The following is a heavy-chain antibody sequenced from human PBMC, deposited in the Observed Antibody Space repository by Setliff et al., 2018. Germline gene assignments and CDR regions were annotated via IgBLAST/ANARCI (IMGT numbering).Heavy chain of an antibody. CDR1: GGTFSTYP. CDR3: ARATGAPNWFDP. D-gene: IGHD7-27*01. CDR2: IIPIYGTA. V-gene: IGHV1-69*13. Sequence: SVKVSCKSSGGTFSTYPINWVRQAPGQGLEWMGGIIPIYGTANYAQKFQDRVTITADESTNTAYMELSSLRSDDSAMYYCARATGAPNWFDPWGRGTQVTVSS. J-gene: IGHJ5*02.